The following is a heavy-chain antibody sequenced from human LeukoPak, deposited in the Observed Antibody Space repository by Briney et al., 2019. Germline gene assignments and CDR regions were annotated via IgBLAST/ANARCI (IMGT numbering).Heavy chain of an antibody. CDR1: GFTVSSNY. CDR2: IYSGGST. Sequence: GGSLRHSCAASGFTVSSNYMSWVRQAPGKGLEWVSVIYSGGSTYYADSVKGRFTISRDNSKNTLYLQMNSLRAEDTAVYYCAMGAIVATIDYWGQGTLVTVSS. CDR3: AMGAIVATIDY. V-gene: IGHV3-66*01. D-gene: IGHD5-12*01. J-gene: IGHJ4*02.